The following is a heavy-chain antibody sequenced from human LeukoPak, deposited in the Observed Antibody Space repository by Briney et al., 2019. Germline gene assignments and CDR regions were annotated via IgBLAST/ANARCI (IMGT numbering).Heavy chain of an antibody. CDR1: GYTFTGYY. Sequence: GASVKVSCTASGYTFTGYYMHWVRQAPGQGLEWMGWINTNTGNPTYAQDFTGRFVFSLDTSVTTTFLEISSLKAEDTAIYYCARSSWIQQSSDFWGQGTLVTVSS. J-gene: IGHJ4*02. D-gene: IGHD5-18*01. CDR2: INTNTGNP. CDR3: ARSSWIQQSSDF. V-gene: IGHV7-4-1*02.